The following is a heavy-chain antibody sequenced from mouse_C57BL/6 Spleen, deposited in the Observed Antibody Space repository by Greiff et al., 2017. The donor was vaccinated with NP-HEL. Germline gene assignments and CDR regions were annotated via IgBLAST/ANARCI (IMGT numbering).Heavy chain of an antibody. J-gene: IGHJ3*01. V-gene: IGHV1-22*01. CDR1: GYTFTDYN. CDR2: INPNNGGT. Sequence: VQLQQSGPELVKPGASVKMSCKASGYTFTDYNMHWVKQSHGKSLEWIGYINPNNGGTSYIQKFKGKATLTVNKSSSTAYMELRSLTSEDSAVYYCARERELPSFAYWGQGTLVTVSA. CDR3: ARERELPSFAY.